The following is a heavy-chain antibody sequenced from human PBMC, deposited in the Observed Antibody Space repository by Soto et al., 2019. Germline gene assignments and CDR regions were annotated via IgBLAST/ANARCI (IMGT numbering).Heavy chain of an antibody. J-gene: IGHJ4*02. V-gene: IGHV3-33*01. CDR3: ARGGGDYGARPFDY. Sequence: ESGGGVVQPGRSLRLSCAASGFTFSSYGMHWVRQAPGKGLEWVAVIWYDGSNKYYADSVKGRFTISRDNSKNTLYLQMNSLRAEDTAVYYCARGGGDYGARPFDYWGQGTLVTVSS. CDR2: IWYDGSNK. CDR1: GFTFSSYG. D-gene: IGHD4-17*01.